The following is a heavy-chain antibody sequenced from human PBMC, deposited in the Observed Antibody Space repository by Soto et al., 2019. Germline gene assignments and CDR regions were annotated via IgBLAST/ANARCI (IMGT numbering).Heavy chain of an antibody. Sequence: ASVKVSGKASSETFASYDITWVRQAPGQGLEWMGWISTYNGNTKYAQNVQGRVSMTTDTSTSTAYMELRSLKSDDTAVYYCARVTRGSGDWFDPWGQGTLVTVSS. CDR2: ISTYNGNT. CDR3: ARVTRGSGDWFDP. J-gene: IGHJ5*02. D-gene: IGHD6-19*01. V-gene: IGHV1-18*01. CDR1: SETFASYD.